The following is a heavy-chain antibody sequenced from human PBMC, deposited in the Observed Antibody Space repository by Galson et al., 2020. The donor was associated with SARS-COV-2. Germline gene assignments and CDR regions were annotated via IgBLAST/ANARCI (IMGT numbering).Heavy chain of an antibody. D-gene: IGHD4-17*01. V-gene: IGHV1-18*01. CDR2: ISTSNGHT. CDR3: ATSAEYGDHPDY. J-gene: IGHJ4*02. Sequence: GESLKISCKTSGYSFSKSGIGWVRQAPGQGLEWVGWISTSNGHTNYAQKFQGRVTLTTDTSTTTAFLELRSLRSDDTAVYYCATSAEYGDHPDYWGQGTLVTVSS. CDR1: GYSFSKSG.